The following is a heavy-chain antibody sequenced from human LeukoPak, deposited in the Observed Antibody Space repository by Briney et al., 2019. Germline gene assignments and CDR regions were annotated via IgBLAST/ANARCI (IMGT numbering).Heavy chain of an antibody. D-gene: IGHD7-27*01. CDR1: GFIFSPYA. V-gene: IGHV3-48*02. J-gene: IGHJ4*02. CDR3: ARDHNWGFDF. Sequence: GGSLRLSCAASGFIFSPYAMNWVRQAPGRGLEWVSYISSTYNIYYSDSVRGRFTISRDNAKNSVYLQMNSLRDEDTAVCYCARDHNWGFDFWGQGTLVAVSS. CDR2: ISSTYNI.